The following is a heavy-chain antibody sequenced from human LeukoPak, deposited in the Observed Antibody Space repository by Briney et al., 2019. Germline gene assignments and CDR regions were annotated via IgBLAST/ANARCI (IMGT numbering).Heavy chain of an antibody. D-gene: IGHD3-22*01. V-gene: IGHV3-30-3*01. CDR3: ARGYYDSSDAFDI. CDR1: GFTFSSYA. J-gene: IGHJ3*02. Sequence: PGRSLRLSCAASGFTFSSYAMHWVRQAPGKGLEWVAVISYDGSNKYYADSVKGRFTISRDNSKNTLYLQMNSLRAEDTAVYYCARGYYDSSDAFDIWGQGTMVTVSS. CDR2: ISYDGSNK.